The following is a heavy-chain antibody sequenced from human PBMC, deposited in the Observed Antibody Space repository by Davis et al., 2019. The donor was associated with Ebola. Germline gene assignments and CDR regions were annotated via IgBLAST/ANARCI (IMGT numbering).Heavy chain of an antibody. Sequence: SETLSLTCAVYGGSFSGYYWSWIRQPPGKGLEWIGYIYYSGSTNYNPSLKSRVTISVDTSKNQFSLKLSSVTAADTAVYYCARAYCSGGSCYPWYFDLWGRGTLVTVSS. CDR1: GGSFSGYY. J-gene: IGHJ2*01. D-gene: IGHD2-15*01. CDR2: IYYSGST. V-gene: IGHV4-59*01. CDR3: ARAYCSGGSCYPWYFDL.